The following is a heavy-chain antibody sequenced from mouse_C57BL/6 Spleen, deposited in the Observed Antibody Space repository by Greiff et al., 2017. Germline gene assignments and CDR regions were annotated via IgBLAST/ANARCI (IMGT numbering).Heavy chain of an antibody. CDR1: GYTFTSYW. CDR3: ARPFITTVPPYAMDY. CDR2: INPSNGGT. D-gene: IGHD1-1*01. J-gene: IGHJ4*01. Sequence: QVQLQQSGTELVKPGASVKLSCKASGYTFTSYWMHWVKQRPGQGLEWIGNINPSNGGTNYNEKFKSKATLTVDKSSSTAYMQLSSLTSEDSAVYYCARPFITTVPPYAMDYWGKGTSVTVAS. V-gene: IGHV1-53*01.